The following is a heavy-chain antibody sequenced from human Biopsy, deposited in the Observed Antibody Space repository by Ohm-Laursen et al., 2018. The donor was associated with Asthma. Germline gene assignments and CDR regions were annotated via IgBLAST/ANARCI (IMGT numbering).Heavy chain of an antibody. D-gene: IGHD5-12*01. CDR2: LIPVLGTP. V-gene: IGHV1-69*13. CDR1: GDSFSNYA. Sequence: SVKVSCKPSGDSFSNYAISWVRQAPGQGLEWMGGLIPVLGTPDHAQMFEGRVTITADESTSTAYMELSSLSSEDTAVYYCARGCSGSDRIVYYYSGLEVWGQGTTVTVSS. J-gene: IGHJ6*02. CDR3: ARGCSGSDRIVYYYSGLEV.